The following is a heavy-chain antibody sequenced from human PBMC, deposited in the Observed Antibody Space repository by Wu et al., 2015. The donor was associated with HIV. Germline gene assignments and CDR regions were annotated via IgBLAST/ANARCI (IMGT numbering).Heavy chain of an antibody. J-gene: IGHJ6*03. V-gene: IGHV1-18*01. D-gene: IGHD3-10*01. CDR2: ISAGNGDT. CDR1: GYAFSRHG. CDR3: VKARGSGAYHFFYFDV. Sequence: QLEQPGVEVQKPGAALKVSCKASGYAFSRHGISWVRQVPGQGLEWVGWISAGNGDTTYAQKFQGRVTLARDISTTTVFLEFGSLHSDDRAVYYCVKARGSGAYHFFYFDVVGEGTSVSVSS.